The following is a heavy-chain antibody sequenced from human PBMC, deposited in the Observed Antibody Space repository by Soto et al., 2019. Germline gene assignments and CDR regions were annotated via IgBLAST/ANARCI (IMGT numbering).Heavy chain of an antibody. V-gene: IGHV4-31*03. CDR2: IYYSGST. CDR1: GGSISSGGYY. Sequence: QVQLQESGPGLVKPSQTLSLTCTVSGGSISSGGYYWSWIRQHPGKGLEWIGYIYYSGSTYYNPSLKSRVTISVDPSKNQFSLKLSSVTAADTAVYYCARETAAAGTFDYWGQGTLVTVSS. J-gene: IGHJ4*02. CDR3: ARETAAAGTFDY. D-gene: IGHD6-13*01.